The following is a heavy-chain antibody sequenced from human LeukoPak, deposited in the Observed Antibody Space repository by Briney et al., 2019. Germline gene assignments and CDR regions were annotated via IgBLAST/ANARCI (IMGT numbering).Heavy chain of an antibody. D-gene: IGHD3-22*01. CDR1: GYSISSGYY. CDR2: IYHSGSI. V-gene: IGHV4-38-2*02. J-gene: IGHJ4*02. CDR3: ARHRYYYDRSGYYKRPPYFDY. Sequence: PSETLSLTCTVSGYSISSGYYWGWIRQPPGKGLEWIGSIYHSGSIYYNPSLKSRVTISVDTSTNQFSLKLSSVTAADTAVYYCARHRYYYDRSGYYKRPPYFDYWGQGTLVTVSS.